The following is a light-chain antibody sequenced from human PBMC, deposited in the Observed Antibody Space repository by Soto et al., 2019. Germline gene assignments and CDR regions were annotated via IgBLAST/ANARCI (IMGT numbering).Light chain of an antibody. CDR3: SSYAGSYSWV. CDR1: RSDVGGYNY. J-gene: IGLJ3*02. V-gene: IGLV2-11*01. CDR2: DVS. Sequence: QSALTQPRSVSGSPGQSVTISCTGTRSDVGGYNYVSWYQQHPGKAPKLMIYDVSKWPSGVPDRFSGSKSGNTASLTISGLQAEDEADYYCSSYAGSYSWVFGGGTQLTVL.